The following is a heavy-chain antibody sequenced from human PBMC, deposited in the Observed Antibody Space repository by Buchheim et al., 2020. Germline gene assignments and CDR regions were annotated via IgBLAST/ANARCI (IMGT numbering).Heavy chain of an antibody. V-gene: IGHV3-11*01. D-gene: IGHD3-10*01. Sequence: QVHLVESGGALVKPGGSLRLSCAASGFTFSDSYMSWIRQAPGKGLEWVSYISSSGNTIYYAASVKGRFPISRDNAKNSLYLQMNSLSAEDTAVYYCAKDLISGYWGQGTL. J-gene: IGHJ4*02. CDR2: ISSSGNTI. CDR3: AKDLISGY. CDR1: GFTFSDSY.